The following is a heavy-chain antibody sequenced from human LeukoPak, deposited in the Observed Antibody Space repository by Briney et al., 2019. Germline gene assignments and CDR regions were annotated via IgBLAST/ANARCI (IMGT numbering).Heavy chain of an antibody. CDR2: ISSSGSTI. J-gene: IGHJ6*03. CDR3: ARDCSGGSCYVGYYYYMDV. D-gene: IGHD2-15*01. CDR1: GFTFSSYE. Sequence: GGSLRLSCPASGFTFSSYEMNWVRQAPGKGLEWVSYISSSGSTIYYADSVKGRFTISRDNAKNSLYLQMNSLRAEDTAVYYCARDCSGGSCYVGYYYYMDVWGKGTTVTVSS. V-gene: IGHV3-48*03.